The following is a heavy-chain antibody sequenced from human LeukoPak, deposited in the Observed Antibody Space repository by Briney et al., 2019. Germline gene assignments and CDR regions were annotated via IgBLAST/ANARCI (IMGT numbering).Heavy chain of an antibody. V-gene: IGHV1-8*01. D-gene: IGHD3-10*01. CDR2: MIPDSGNT. CDR1: GYTFTSYD. J-gene: IGHJ6*02. Sequence: ASVKVSSKASGYTFTSYDINWVRQATGQGLEWMGWMIPDSGNTGYAQKFQGRVTMTRNTSISTAYMELTSLRSEDTAVYYCAREGSGNDGMDVWGQGTTVTVSS. CDR3: AREGSGNDGMDV.